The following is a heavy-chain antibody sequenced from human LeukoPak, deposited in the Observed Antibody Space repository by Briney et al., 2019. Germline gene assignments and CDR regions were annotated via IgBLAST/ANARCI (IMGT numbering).Heavy chain of an antibody. D-gene: IGHD2/OR15-2a*01. CDR2: IRYEGSYK. CDR3: AREDVEYRFYDD. V-gene: IGHV3-30*02. CDR1: GFIYSSYG. Sequence: GGSLTLTCAATGFIYSSYGMHWVRQAPAKGLAGVAFIRYEGSYKYYGDSVKGRFTNSRDNSKNTLYLQMNSLRAEDTGMYYCAREDVEYRFYDDWGQGTLVTV. J-gene: IGHJ4*02.